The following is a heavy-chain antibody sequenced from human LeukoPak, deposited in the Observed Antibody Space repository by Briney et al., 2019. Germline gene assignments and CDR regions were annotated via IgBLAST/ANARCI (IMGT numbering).Heavy chain of an antibody. CDR2: IYHNGST. V-gene: IGHV4-38-2*01. CDR3: ARQYRLLGGSFDP. Sequence: SETLSLTCAVSGYSISSDYYWGWIRPPPGKGLKWIGNIYHNGSTYYNPSLKSRVTISVDTSKNQFSLKLNSVTAADPAVYYCARQYRLLGGSFDPWGQGTLVTVSS. J-gene: IGHJ5*02. D-gene: IGHD7-27*01. CDR1: GYSISSDYY.